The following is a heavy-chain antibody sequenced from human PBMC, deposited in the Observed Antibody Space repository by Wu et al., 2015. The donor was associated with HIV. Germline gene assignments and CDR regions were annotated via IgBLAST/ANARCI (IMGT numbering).Heavy chain of an antibody. V-gene: IGHV1-46*01. CDR3: ARDSYGSAPYNWFDP. D-gene: IGHD3-10*01. Sequence: QVQLVQSGAEVKKPGSSVKVSCKASGYTFTSYYMHWVRQAPGQGLEWMGIINPSGGSTSYAQKFQGRVTMTRDTSTSTVYMELSSLRSEDTAVYYCARDSYGSAPYNWFDPWGQGTLVTVSS. CDR2: INPSGGST. J-gene: IGHJ5*02. CDR1: GYTFTSYY.